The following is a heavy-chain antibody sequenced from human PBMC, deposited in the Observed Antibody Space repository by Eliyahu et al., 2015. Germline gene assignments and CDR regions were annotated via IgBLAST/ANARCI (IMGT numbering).Heavy chain of an antibody. Sequence: EVQLLESGGGLVQPGGSLRLSCAASGFTFSSXAMSWVRQAPGKGLEWVSAISGSGGSTYYADSVKGRFTISRDNSKNTLYLQMNSLRAEDTAVYYCAKDLFTSCSSTSCHDYWGQGTLVTVSS. CDR1: GFTFSSXA. J-gene: IGHJ4*02. CDR2: ISGSGGST. CDR3: AKDLFTSCSSTSCHDY. D-gene: IGHD2-2*01. V-gene: IGHV3-23*01.